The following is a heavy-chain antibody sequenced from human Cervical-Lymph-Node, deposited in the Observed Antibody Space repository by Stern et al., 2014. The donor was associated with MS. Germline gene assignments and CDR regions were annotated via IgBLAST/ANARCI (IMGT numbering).Heavy chain of an antibody. CDR2: ISSGGSYI. CDR1: GFTFRSYS. Sequence: QLVQSGGGLVKPGGSLRLSCAASGFTFRSYSMNWVRQAPGKGLEWVASISSGGSYIYCADSLKGRFTISRDNAKNSLYLQMNSLRAEDTAVYYCARGRGGNYRYYFDYWGRGTLVTVSS. J-gene: IGHJ4*02. V-gene: IGHV3-21*01. D-gene: IGHD4-23*01. CDR3: ARGRGGNYRYYFDY.